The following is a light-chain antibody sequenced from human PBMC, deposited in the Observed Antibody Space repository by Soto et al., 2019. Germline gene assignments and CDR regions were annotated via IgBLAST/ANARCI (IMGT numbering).Light chain of an antibody. CDR3: QKYNSAPS. CDR2: EAS. V-gene: IGKV1-27*01. J-gene: IGKJ4*01. CDR1: QGITNF. Sequence: DIQMTQSPSSLSASVGDRVTITYRASQGITNFLAWYQQKPGKVPKLLIYEASTLQSGVPSRFSGSGSGTDFTLTISSLQPEDVATYYCQKYNSAPSFGGGTKVDIK.